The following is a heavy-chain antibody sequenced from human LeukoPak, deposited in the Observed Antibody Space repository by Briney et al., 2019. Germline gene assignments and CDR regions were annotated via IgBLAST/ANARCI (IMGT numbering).Heavy chain of an antibody. CDR1: GFTFSSDW. J-gene: IGHJ4*02. CDR3: ARAGFDWNSGDY. CDR2: INGDGSSI. Sequence: GGSLRLSCAASGFTFSSDWMHWVRQAPGKGLVWVSRINGDGSSISYADSVKGRFTISRDNAKNTVSLQMDSLRVEDTAVYYCARAGFDWNSGDYRGQGALVTVSS. V-gene: IGHV3-74*01. D-gene: IGHD1-7*01.